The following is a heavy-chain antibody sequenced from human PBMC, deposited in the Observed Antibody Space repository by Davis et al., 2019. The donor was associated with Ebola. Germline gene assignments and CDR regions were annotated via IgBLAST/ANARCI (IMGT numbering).Heavy chain of an antibody. J-gene: IGHJ1*01. D-gene: IGHD3-22*01. CDR3: ARDTRPLYYDSSGYYL. CDR2: ISGSGGTI. Sequence: GGSLRLSCAASGFTFSDYYMSWIRQAPGKGPEWVSSISGSGGTIYYADSVKDRFTISRDNAKNSLYLQMNSLRAEDTAVYYCARDTRPLYYDSSGYYLWGQGTLVTVSS. V-gene: IGHV3-11*01. CDR1: GFTFSDYY.